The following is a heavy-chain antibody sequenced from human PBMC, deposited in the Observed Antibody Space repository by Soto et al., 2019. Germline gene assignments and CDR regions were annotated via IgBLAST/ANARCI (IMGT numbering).Heavy chain of an antibody. J-gene: IGHJ4*02. CDR1: RFTFTSSA. V-gene: IGHV1-58*01. Sequence: AAVKVSCKASRFTFTSSAVQWVRQARGQRLEWIGWIVVGSGNTNYAQKFQERVTITRDMSTSTAYMELSSLRSEDTAVYYCAAGYSSSWGFDYWGQGTLVTVSS. CDR2: IVVGSGNT. D-gene: IGHD6-13*01. CDR3: AAGYSSSWGFDY.